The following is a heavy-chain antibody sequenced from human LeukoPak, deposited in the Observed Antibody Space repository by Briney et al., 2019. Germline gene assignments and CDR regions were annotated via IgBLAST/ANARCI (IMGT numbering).Heavy chain of an antibody. J-gene: IGHJ4*02. CDR1: GFTFDDYT. V-gene: IGHV3-43*01. CDR3: AKEHSSGWYYFDF. D-gene: IGHD6-19*01. Sequence: PGGSLRLSCAASGFTFDDYTIHWVRQAPGKGLQWVSLITWDGAGTYYADSVKGRFTISRDNSKNSLYLQMNSLRTEDTALYYCAKEHSSGWYYFDFWGQGTLVTVSS. CDR2: ITWDGAGT.